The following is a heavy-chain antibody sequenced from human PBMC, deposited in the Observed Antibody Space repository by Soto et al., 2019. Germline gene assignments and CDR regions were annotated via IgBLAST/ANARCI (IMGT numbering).Heavy chain of an antibody. V-gene: IGHV3-30-3*01. CDR2: ISYDGNNK. CDR3: ARRSSGWYFDY. J-gene: IGHJ4*02. CDR1: GFTYSTYT. Sequence: GGSLRLCCAASGFTYSTYTMHWVRQAPGKGLEWVAVISYDGNNKFYADSVKGRFTISRDNSKNTLYLQMISLRAEDTAVYYCARRSSGWYFDYWGQGTLVTVSS. D-gene: IGHD6-19*01.